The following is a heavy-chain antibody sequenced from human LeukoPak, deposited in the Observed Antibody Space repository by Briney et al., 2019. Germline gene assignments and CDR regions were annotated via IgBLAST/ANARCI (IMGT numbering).Heavy chain of an antibody. D-gene: IGHD2-8*01. CDR3: AKSSSGLGLNEYFDL. V-gene: IGHV3-23*01. J-gene: IGHJ2*01. CDR1: GFTFRNCA. CDR2: IGPGCDVT. Sequence: QPGGSLRLSCAAAGFTFRNCAMSWVRQAPGRRLEWVAAIGPGCDVTYYAESVKGRFTISRDNSKYTLYLPMSSLRAEDTAVYSCAKSSSGLGLNEYFDLWGRGTLVTVSS.